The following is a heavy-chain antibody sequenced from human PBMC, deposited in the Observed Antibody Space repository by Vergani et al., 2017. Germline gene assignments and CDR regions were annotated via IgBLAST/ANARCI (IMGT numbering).Heavy chain of an antibody. CDR1: GYSVGSGYY. V-gene: IGHV4-38-2*01. D-gene: IGHD3-10*01. Sequence: QVDLQESGPGLVKSSETLSLNCAVSGYSVGSGYYWGWIRQPPGRGLEWIGCVHRNGNTYYTSSLRSRATIPRNSSKNQFSLRLTSVTAADPAVYYCARQNPYGSAHVDFWGRGVLVTVSA. CDR3: ARQNPYGSAHVDF. CDR2: VHRNGNT. J-gene: IGHJ4*02.